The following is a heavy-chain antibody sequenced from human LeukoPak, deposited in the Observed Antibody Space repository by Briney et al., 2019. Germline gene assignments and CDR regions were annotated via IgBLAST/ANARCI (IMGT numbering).Heavy chain of an antibody. D-gene: IGHD3-10*01. V-gene: IGHV4-34*01. J-gene: IGHJ4*02. Sequence: PSETLSLTCAVYGGSFSGYYWSWIRQPPGKGLEWIGEINHSGSTNYNPSLKSRVTISVDTSKNQFSLKLSSVTAADTAVYYCARSLSSITMVRGVHFDYWGQGTLVTVSS. CDR2: INHSGST. CDR3: ARSLSSITMVRGVHFDY. CDR1: GGSFSGYY.